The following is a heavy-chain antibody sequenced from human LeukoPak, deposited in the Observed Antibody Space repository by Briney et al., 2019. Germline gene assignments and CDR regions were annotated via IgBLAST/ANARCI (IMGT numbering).Heavy chain of an antibody. CDR2: INPKSGGT. CDR1: GYTFTDYY. J-gene: IGHJ4*02. D-gene: IGHD6-13*01. CDR3: ARGSSWYEAHFDY. Sequence: ASVKVSCKSSGYTFTDYYMHWVRQAPGQGLEWMGWINPKSGGTNYAQNFQGRVTMTRNTSISTAYMELSRLRSDDTAVYYCARGSSWYEAHFDYWGQGTLVTVSS. V-gene: IGHV1-2*02.